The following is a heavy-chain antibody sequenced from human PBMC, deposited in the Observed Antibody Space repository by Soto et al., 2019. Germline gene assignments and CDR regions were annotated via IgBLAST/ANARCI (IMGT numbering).Heavy chain of an antibody. V-gene: IGHV3-66*01. Sequence: EVQLVESGGTLVQPGGSLRLSCAASGFDASVNFMTWVRQAPGKGLEWVSVINNAGTTFYADSAMDRFTISRDNSRNTVYLQMSSLRVDDTAMYYCVRENYYYGMDVWGQGTAVTVSS. CDR1: GFDASVNF. J-gene: IGHJ6*02. CDR2: INNAGTT. CDR3: VRENYYYGMDV.